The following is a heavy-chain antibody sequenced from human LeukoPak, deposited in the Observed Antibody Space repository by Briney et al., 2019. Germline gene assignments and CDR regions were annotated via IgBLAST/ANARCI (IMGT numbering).Heavy chain of an antibody. CDR2: IYYSGST. Sequence: SETLSLTCTVSGGSISSYYWSWIRQPPGKGLEWMGYIYYSGSTNYNPSLKSLVTISVDTSKNQFSLKLSSVTAADTAVYYCARHTGSGSYYNYYYYYMDVWGKGTTVTVSS. CDR1: GGSISSYY. CDR3: ARHTGSGSYYNYYYYYMDV. D-gene: IGHD1-26*01. V-gene: IGHV4-59*08. J-gene: IGHJ6*03.